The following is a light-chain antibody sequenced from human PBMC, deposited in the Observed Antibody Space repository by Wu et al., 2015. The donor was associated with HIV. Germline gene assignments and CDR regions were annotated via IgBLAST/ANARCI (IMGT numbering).Light chain of an antibody. J-gene: IGKJ2*01. CDR2: KAS. CDR3: HQYNSPNT. CDR1: QSIGRW. Sequence: QMTQSPSTVFASVGDSVTITCRASQSIGRWLAWYQQKPGQAPKLLVYKASTLESGVPSRFSGSGSGTEFSLTITTLQPDDFASYYCHQYNSPNTFGQGTNLEIK. V-gene: IGKV1-5*03.